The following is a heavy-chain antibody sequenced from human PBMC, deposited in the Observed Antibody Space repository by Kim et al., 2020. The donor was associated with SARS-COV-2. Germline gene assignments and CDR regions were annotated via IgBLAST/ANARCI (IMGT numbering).Heavy chain of an antibody. D-gene: IGHD6-13*01. Sequence: GGSLRLSCAASGFTFSNAGMSWVRQAPGKGLEWVGRINSKTDGGTTDYAAPVKGRFTISRNDSKNTLYLQMNSLKTEDTAVYYCTTYLGAGWGQGTLVTVSS. CDR3: TTYLGAG. V-gene: IGHV3-15*01. J-gene: IGHJ4*02. CDR1: GFTFSNAG. CDR2: INSKTDGGTT.